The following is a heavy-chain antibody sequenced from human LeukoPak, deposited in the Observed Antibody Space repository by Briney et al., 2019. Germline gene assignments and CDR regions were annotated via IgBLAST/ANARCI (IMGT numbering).Heavy chain of an antibody. CDR2: INPNSGGT. D-gene: IGHD3-22*01. CDR1: GYTFTGYY. J-gene: IGHJ4*02. Sequence: ASVKVSCKASGYTFTGYYMHWVRQAPGQGLEWMGRINPNSGGTNYAQKFQGRVTMTRDTSISTAYMELSRLRSDDTAVYYCARDPTYYHDSSGYYFWGQGTLVTVSS. CDR3: ARDPTYYHDSSGYYF. V-gene: IGHV1-2*06.